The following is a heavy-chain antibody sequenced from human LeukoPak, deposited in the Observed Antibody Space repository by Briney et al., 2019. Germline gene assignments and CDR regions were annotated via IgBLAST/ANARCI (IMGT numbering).Heavy chain of an antibody. Sequence: PGASVKLSCKVSGYTLTELSMHWVRQAPGKGLEWMGGFDPEDGETIYAQKFQGRVTMTEDTSTDTAYLELSSLRSEDTAVYYCATRGRYPNHYYYCYGMDVWGQGTTVTVSS. V-gene: IGHV1-24*01. D-gene: IGHD3-16*02. CDR3: ATRGRYPNHYYYCYGMDV. CDR1: GYTLTELS. CDR2: FDPEDGET. J-gene: IGHJ6*02.